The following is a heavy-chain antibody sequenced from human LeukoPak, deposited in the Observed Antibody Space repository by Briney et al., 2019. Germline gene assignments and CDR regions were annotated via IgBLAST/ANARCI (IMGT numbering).Heavy chain of an antibody. J-gene: IGHJ3*02. CDR2: ISGSGGTT. CDR3: AKEHSRSGSPRVGAFDI. D-gene: IGHD1-26*01. V-gene: IGHV3-23*01. Sequence: GGSLRLSCTASGFSFSNYAMNWVRQAPGKGLEWVSVISGSGGTTYYADSLKGRFTVSRVNSKNTLDLQMNSLRAEDTAVYYCAKEHSRSGSPRVGAFDIWGQGTVVTVSS. CDR1: GFSFSNYA.